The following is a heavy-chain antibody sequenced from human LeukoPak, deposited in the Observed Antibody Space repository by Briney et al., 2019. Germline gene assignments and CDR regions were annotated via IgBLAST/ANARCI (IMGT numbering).Heavy chain of an antibody. V-gene: IGHV3-23*01. CDR2: ISGSGGST. CDR3: AKDSGLYYYGSGSYYPNLFDY. D-gene: IGHD3-10*01. Sequence: GGSLRLSCAASGFTFSSYAMSWVRQAPGKGLEWVSAISGSGGSTYYADSVKGRFTISRDNSKNTLYLQMNSLRAEDTAVYYCAKDSGLYYYGSGSYYPNLFDYWSQGTLVTVSS. J-gene: IGHJ4*02. CDR1: GFTFSSYA.